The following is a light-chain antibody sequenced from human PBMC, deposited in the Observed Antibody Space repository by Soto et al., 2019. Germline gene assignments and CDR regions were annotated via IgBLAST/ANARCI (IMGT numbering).Light chain of an antibody. V-gene: IGKV3-15*01. CDR3: QQFNTWPPA. Sequence: EIVMTQSPATLSVSPGNRATLSCRASQSVSSNLAWYQQKPGQGLRLLMYGVSTRATGIPARFSGSGSGTEFTLTISSLQSEDFAVYYCQQFNTWPPAFGQGTKLEIK. J-gene: IGKJ2*01. CDR2: GVS. CDR1: QSVSSN.